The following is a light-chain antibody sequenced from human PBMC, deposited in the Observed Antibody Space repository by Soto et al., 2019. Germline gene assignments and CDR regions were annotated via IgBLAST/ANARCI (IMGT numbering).Light chain of an antibody. J-gene: IGKJ5*01. Sequence: DIQMTQSPSSLSAPVGDRVTITCRASQSNSSYLNWYQQKPGKAPKLLIYAASSLQSGVPSRFSGSGSGTDFTLTISSLQPEDFATYYCQQSYSTPRTFGQGTRLEIK. V-gene: IGKV1-39*01. CDR3: QQSYSTPRT. CDR1: QSNSSY. CDR2: AAS.